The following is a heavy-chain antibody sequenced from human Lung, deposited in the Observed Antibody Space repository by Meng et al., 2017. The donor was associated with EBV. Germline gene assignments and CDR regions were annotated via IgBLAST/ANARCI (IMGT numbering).Heavy chain of an antibody. Sequence: QVPLLPSGAEVKKPXASXKFSXXASXYIVNNYGVSWVRQAPGQGLEWMGGIIPIFGTANYAQKFQGRVTITADESTSTAYMELSSLRSEDTAVYYCALWSRWFGELSHTRWFEAWGKGTLVTVSS. CDR2: IIPIFGTA. CDR1: XYIVNNYG. D-gene: IGHD3-10*01. V-gene: IGHV1-69*13. J-gene: IGHJ5*02. CDR3: ALWSRWFGELSHTRWFEA.